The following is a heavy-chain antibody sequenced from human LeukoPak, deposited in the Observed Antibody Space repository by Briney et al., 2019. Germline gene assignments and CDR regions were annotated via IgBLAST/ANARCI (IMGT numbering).Heavy chain of an antibody. J-gene: IGHJ4*02. Sequence: SETLSLTCAVYGGSFSGYYWSWIRQPPGQGLEWIGEINHSGSTNYNPSLKSRVTISVDTSKNQFSLKLSSVTAADTAVYYCATGYCSGGSCYFGYWGQGTLVTVSS. CDR1: GGSFSGYY. CDR2: INHSGST. CDR3: ATGYCSGGSCYFGY. V-gene: IGHV4-34*01. D-gene: IGHD2-15*01.